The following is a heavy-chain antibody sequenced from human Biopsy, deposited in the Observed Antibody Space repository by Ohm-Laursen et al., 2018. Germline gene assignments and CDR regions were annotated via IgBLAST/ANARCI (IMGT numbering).Heavy chain of an antibody. Sequence: SLRLSCAASGFTLSNYGMHWVRRAPGRGLEWVAAVSSDGKNKHYADSVQGRFTISRDNSKNTVDLQMNSLRAEDTAVYYCAKGLYSGSYYYDSWGQGTLVTVSS. CDR1: GFTLSNYG. CDR2: VSSDGKNK. D-gene: IGHD1-26*01. CDR3: AKGLYSGSYYYDS. J-gene: IGHJ4*02. V-gene: IGHV3-30*18.